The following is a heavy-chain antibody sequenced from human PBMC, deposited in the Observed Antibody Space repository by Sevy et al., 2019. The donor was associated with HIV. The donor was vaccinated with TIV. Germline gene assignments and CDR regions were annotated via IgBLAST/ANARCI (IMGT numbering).Heavy chain of an antibody. D-gene: IGHD3-3*01. CDR2: FDPEDGET. CDR3: ATLDFWSENPFYGTDV. V-gene: IGHV1-24*01. CDR1: GYTLTKLP. Sequence: ASVKVSCKVSGYTLTKLPMHWVRQAPGKGLEWMGGFDPEDGETIYAQRFQGRVNMTGDTSTDTAYMELSSLRSEDTAVYYCATLDFWSENPFYGTDVWGQGTTVTVSS. J-gene: IGHJ6*02.